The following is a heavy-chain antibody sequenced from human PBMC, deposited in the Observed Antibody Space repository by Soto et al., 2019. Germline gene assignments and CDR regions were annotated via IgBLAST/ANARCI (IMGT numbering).Heavy chain of an antibody. V-gene: IGHV2-70*01. D-gene: IGHD6-19*01. CDR2: IDWDDDK. J-gene: IGHJ4*02. CDR3: ARILYYGSSGWYHYFDY. Sequence: SGPTLVNPTQTLTLTCTFSGFSLSTSGMCVSWIRQPPGKALEWLALIDWDDDKYYSTSLKTRLTISKDTSKNQVVLTMTNMDPVDTATYYCARILYYGSSGWYHYFDYWGQGTLVTVSS. CDR1: GFSLSTSGMC.